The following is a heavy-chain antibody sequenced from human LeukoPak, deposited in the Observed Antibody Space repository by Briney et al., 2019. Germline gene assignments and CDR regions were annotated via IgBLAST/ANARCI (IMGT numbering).Heavy chain of an antibody. J-gene: IGHJ4*02. D-gene: IGHD2-2*01. Sequence: GGSLRLSCEVSGFTFSNYGMHWVRQAPAKGLEWVALIWYDGRTKFHADSVKGRFTISRDNAKNSLYLQMNSLRAEDTAVYYCARRYCSSTSCLLDYWGQGTLVTVSS. CDR2: IWYDGRTK. V-gene: IGHV3-33*03. CDR3: ARRYCSSTSCLLDY. CDR1: GFTFSNYG.